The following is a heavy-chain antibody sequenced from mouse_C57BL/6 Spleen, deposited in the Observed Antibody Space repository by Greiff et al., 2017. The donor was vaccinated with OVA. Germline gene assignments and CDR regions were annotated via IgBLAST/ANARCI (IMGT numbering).Heavy chain of an antibody. CDR3: ARALYDYVDY. Sequence: VQLKESGPGLVKPSQSLSLTCSVTGYSITSGYYWNWIRQFPGNKLEWMGYISYDGSNNYNPSLKNRISITRDTSKNQFFLKLNSVTTEDTATYYCARALYDYVDYWGQGTTLTVSS. V-gene: IGHV3-6*01. D-gene: IGHD2-3*01. CDR1: GYSITSGYY. CDR2: ISYDGSN. J-gene: IGHJ2*01.